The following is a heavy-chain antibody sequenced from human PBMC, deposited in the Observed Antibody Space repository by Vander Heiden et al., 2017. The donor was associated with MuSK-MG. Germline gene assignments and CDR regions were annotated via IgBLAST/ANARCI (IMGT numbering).Heavy chain of an antibody. V-gene: IGHV1-46*01. J-gene: IGHJ4*02. CDR1: GYTFTDYF. Sequence: QVQLMQSGAEMKRPGASVKVSCKASGYTFTDYFIHWVRQAPGHGLEWVGIINPRGATTNYAQRFKGRVAVTRDTSTSTVYMELSSLTSEDTAIYYCARAYDVSGYYAGYWGQGTLVTVSS. D-gene: IGHD3-22*01. CDR2: INPRGATT. CDR3: ARAYDVSGYYAGY.